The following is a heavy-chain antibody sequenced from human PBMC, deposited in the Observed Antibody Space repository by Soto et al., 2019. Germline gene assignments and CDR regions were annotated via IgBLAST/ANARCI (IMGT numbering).Heavy chain of an antibody. J-gene: IGHJ4*02. CDR3: ARFPFREFDY. D-gene: IGHD3-10*01. V-gene: IGHV4-61*01. Sequence: PXETLSLTCTVSGGSVSSGSYYWSWIRQPPGKGLEWIGYIYYNGSTNYNPSLKSRVTISVDTSKNQFSLKLSSVTAADTAVYYCARFPFREFDYWGQGTLGTVSS. CDR1: GGSVSSGSYY. CDR2: IYYNGST.